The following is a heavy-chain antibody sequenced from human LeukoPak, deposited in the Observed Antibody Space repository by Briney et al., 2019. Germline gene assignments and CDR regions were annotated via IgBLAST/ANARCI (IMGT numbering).Heavy chain of an antibody. CDR2: IYSAGAT. J-gene: IGHJ4*02. CDR3: ARDRGTSGYIFDY. D-gene: IGHD3-22*01. V-gene: IGHV3-53*01. CDR1: GLTVSSNS. Sequence: GGSLRLSCAASGLTVSSNSMRWVRQAPGKGLGWVSVIYSAGATYYADSVRGRFTISRDNSKNTVYLQMNSLRAEDTAFYYCARDRGTSGYIFDYWGRGTLVTVSS.